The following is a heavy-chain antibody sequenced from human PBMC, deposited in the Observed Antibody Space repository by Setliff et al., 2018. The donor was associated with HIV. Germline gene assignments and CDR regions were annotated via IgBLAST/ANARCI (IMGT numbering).Heavy chain of an antibody. CDR3: ARGRRSDYYDSNGYLYYYFDL. V-gene: IGHV1-69*05. CDR1: GGTFSSYG. D-gene: IGHD3-22*01. J-gene: IGHJ2*01. CDR2: IIPIFGTT. Sequence: SVKVSCKTSGGTFSSYGVSWVRQAPGQGLQWMGGIIPIFGTTDYAQRFQGRVTITTDEPATTVYMELSSLRSDDTAVYYCARGRRSDYYDSNGYLYYYFDLWGRGTLVTVSS.